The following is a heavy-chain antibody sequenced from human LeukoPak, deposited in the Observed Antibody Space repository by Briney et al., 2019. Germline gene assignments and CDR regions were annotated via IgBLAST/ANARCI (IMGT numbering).Heavy chain of an antibody. V-gene: IGHV3-23*01. Sequence: GGSLRLSCTASGFTFGDYAMSWFRQAPGKGLEWVSAISGSGGSTYYADSVKGRFTISRDNSKNTLYLQMNSLRAEDTAVYYCAKDGDSSGWYEDFDYWGQGTLVTVSS. D-gene: IGHD6-19*01. CDR3: AKDGDSSGWYEDFDY. J-gene: IGHJ4*02. CDR1: GFTFGDYA. CDR2: ISGSGGST.